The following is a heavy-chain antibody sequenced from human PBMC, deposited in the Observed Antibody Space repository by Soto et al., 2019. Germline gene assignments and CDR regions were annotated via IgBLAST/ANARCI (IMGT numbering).Heavy chain of an antibody. CDR3: AKAQPEYCSGGSCYSSRGAFDI. V-gene: IGHV3-53*02. Sequence: EVQLVETGGGLIQPGGSLRLSCAASGFTVSSNYMSWVRQAPGKGLEWVSVIYSGGSTYYADSVKGRFTISRDNSKNTLYLQMNSLRAEDTAVYYCAKAQPEYCSGGSCYSSRGAFDIWGQGTMVTVSS. J-gene: IGHJ3*02. CDR2: IYSGGST. D-gene: IGHD2-15*01. CDR1: GFTVSSNY.